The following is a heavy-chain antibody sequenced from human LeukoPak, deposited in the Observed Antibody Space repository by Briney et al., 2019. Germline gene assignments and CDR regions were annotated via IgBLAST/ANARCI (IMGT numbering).Heavy chain of an antibody. Sequence: SETLSLTCTVSGGSISSSIYYWGWIRQPPGKGLEWIGSIYYSGSTYYNPSLKSRVTISVDTSKNQFSLKLSSVTAADTAVYYCARWGVVVAATAALWGQGTLVTVSS. D-gene: IGHD2-15*01. V-gene: IGHV4-39*01. CDR1: GGSISSSIYY. CDR3: ARWGVVVAATAAL. J-gene: IGHJ4*02. CDR2: IYYSGST.